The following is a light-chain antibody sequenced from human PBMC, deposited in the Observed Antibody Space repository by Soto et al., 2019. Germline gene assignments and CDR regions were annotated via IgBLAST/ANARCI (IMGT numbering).Light chain of an antibody. CDR1: SSDVGGYNY. Sequence: QSALTQPASVSGSPGQSITISCTGTSSDVGGYNYVSWYQQHPGKVPKLMIYEVSNRPSGVSNRFSGSKSGNTASLTISGLQAEDEADYYCSSYTSSSPPYVFGTGTKLTVL. V-gene: IGLV2-14*01. CDR2: EVS. CDR3: SSYTSSSPPYV. J-gene: IGLJ1*01.